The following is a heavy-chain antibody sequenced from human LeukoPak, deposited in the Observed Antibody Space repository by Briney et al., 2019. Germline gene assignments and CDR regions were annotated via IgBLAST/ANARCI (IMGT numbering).Heavy chain of an antibody. V-gene: IGHV3-9*03. CDR1: GFTFDDYA. D-gene: IGHD3-9*01. Sequence: GGSLTLSCVGSGFTFDDYAMHWVRQAPGKGLEWVSGISWNSGRRGYADSVKGRFTISRDNAKTSLYLQMNSLRAEDMALYYCAKGPDYDILTPIDYWGQGTLVTVSS. CDR2: ISWNSGRR. J-gene: IGHJ4*02. CDR3: AKGPDYDILTPIDY.